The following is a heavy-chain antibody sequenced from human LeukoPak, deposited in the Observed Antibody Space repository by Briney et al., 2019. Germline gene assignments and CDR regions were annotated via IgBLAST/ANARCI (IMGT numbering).Heavy chain of an antibody. CDR3: ARGRRVGATSGVVNY. CDR1: GYTFTSYY. J-gene: IGHJ4*02. V-gene: IGHV1-46*01. Sequence: ASVKVSCKASGYTFTSYYMHWVRQAPGQGLEWTGMINPSGGSTTYAQKFQGRVTMTRDTSTSTVYMELNSLRSEDTAVYYCARGRRVGATSGVVNYWGQGTLVTVSS. D-gene: IGHD1-26*01. CDR2: INPSGGST.